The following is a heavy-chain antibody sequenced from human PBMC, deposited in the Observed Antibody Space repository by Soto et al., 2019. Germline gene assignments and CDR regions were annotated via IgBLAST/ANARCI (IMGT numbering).Heavy chain of an antibody. D-gene: IGHD6-13*01. CDR2: INPTSGST. Sequence: QVQLVQSGAEVKKPGASVKVSCKASGYTFTNYYIHWVRQAPGQGLEWMGIINPTSGSTNYAQKFQDRVTLTYDTSTTTVYMELSGLRSEDTAVLYCARDLAAGDHWGQGTLVTVSS. J-gene: IGHJ4*02. CDR1: GYTFTNYY. CDR3: ARDLAAGDH. V-gene: IGHV1-46*01.